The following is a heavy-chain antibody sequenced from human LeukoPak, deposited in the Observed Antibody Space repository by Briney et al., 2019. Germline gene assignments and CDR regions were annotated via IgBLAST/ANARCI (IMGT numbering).Heavy chain of an antibody. D-gene: IGHD3-10*01. V-gene: IGHV3-30*18. CDR1: GFTFSSYG. CDR2: ISYDGSNK. J-gene: IGHJ4*02. Sequence: GGSLRLSCAASGFTFSSYGMHWVRQATGKGLEWVAVISYDGSNKYYADSVKGRFTISRDNSKNTLYLQMNSLRAEDTAVYYCAKDRARVRDYYFDYWGQGTLVIVSS. CDR3: AKDRARVRDYYFDY.